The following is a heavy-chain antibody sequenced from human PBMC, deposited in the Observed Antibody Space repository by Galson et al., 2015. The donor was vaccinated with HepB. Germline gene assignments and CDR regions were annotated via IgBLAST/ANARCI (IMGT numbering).Heavy chain of an antibody. CDR1: GFTFSSYW. CDR3: AREIHAGNTYYDFWSGYYMDV. J-gene: IGHJ6*03. D-gene: IGHD3-3*01. CDR2: IKQDGSEK. V-gene: IGHV3-7*01. Sequence: SLRLSCAASGFTFSSYWMSWVRQAPGKGLEWVANIKQDGSEKYYVDSVKGRFTISRDNAKNSLYLQMNSLRAEDTAVYYCAREIHAGNTYYDFWSGYYMDVWGKGTTVTVSS.